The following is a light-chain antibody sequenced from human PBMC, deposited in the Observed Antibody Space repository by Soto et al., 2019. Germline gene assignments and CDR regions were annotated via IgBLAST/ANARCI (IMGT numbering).Light chain of an antibody. Sequence: EIVLTQSPATLSLSPGERATLSRRASQSVSSYLAWYQQKPGQAPRLLIYDSFNRATGIPARFSGSGSGTDFTLTISSLEPEDFAVYYCQQRSNWPLTCGGGTKVEIK. CDR1: QSVSSY. CDR3: QQRSNWPLT. J-gene: IGKJ4*01. CDR2: DSF. V-gene: IGKV3-11*01.